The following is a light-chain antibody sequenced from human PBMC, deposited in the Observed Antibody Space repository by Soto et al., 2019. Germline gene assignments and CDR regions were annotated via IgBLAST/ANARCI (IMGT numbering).Light chain of an antibody. CDR2: DAS. CDR1: QFIDRY. J-gene: IGKJ5*01. CDR3: QQRSNLPPT. V-gene: IGKV3-11*01. Sequence: EIVLTQSPATLSWSPGERANLSCRASQFIDRYLAWYRQIPGQAPRLLIYDASNRATGIPDRFSGGGSGTDFTLTISSLEPEDFAVYYCQQRSNLPPTFGQGTRLEIK.